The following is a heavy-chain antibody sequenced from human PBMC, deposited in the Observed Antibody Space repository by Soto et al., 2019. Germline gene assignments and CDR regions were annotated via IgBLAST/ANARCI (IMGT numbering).Heavy chain of an antibody. Sequence: SETLSLTCAVSGGSITSSAYSWSWIRQPPGKVLEWLGYISQSEDTCYSPSLERRVTISTDTAENAFSRNLSSVTADDTAVYYCDRGIWNIEDMICGFYFDPWGPGTLVTVSS. CDR1: GGSITSSAYS. D-gene: IGHD3-22*01. V-gene: IGHV4-30-2*01. CDR3: DRGIWNIEDMICGFYFDP. CDR2: ISQSEDT. J-gene: IGHJ5*02.